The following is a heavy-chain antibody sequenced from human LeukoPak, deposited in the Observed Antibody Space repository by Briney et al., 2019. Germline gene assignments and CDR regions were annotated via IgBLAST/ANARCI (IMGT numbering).Heavy chain of an antibody. V-gene: IGHV1-2*02. J-gene: IGHJ4*02. CDR2: INPNSGGT. Sequence: ASVKVSCKASGYTFTGYYMHWVRQAPGQGLEWMGWINPNSGGTSYAQKLQGRLSMTTDTSTTTVYMELRSLRSDDTAVYYCVRDRREYDDSSGSNWGQGTLVTVSS. CDR1: GYTFTGYY. CDR3: VRDRREYDDSSGSN. D-gene: IGHD3-22*01.